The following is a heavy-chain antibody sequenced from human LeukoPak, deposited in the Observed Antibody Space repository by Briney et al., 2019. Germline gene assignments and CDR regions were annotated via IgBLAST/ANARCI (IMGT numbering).Heavy chain of an antibody. CDR1: GLTFSSYA. D-gene: IGHD5-18*01. V-gene: IGHV3-30-3*01. CDR2: ISYDGSNK. Sequence: GGSLRLSCAASGLTFSSYAMHWVRQAPGKGLEWVAVISYDGSNKYYADSVKGRFTISRDNSKNTLYLQMNSLRAEDTAVYYCARDKDTAMVKVDYWGQGTLVTVSS. J-gene: IGHJ4*02. CDR3: ARDKDTAMVKVDY.